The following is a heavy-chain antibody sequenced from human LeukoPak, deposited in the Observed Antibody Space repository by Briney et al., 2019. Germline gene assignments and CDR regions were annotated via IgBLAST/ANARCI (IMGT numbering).Heavy chain of an antibody. J-gene: IGHJ4*02. D-gene: IGHD1-14*01. CDR3: AKRNNREFDY. Sequence: GGSLRLSCAASGFTFNTYAMSWVRQAPGKGLEWVSGIGTSGSGTYYADSVKGRFTISRDNSKSSLYLLMNNLRAEDTAIYYCAKRNNREFDYWGQGTLVTVSP. CDR1: GFTFNTYA. CDR2: IGTSGSGT. V-gene: IGHV3-23*01.